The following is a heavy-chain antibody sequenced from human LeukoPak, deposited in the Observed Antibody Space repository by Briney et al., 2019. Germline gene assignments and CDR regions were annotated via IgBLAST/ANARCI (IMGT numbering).Heavy chain of an antibody. CDR1: GGSISNYY. CDR2: VYYSGSP. J-gene: IGHJ4*02. Sequence: PSETLSLTCTVSGGSISNYYWSWIRQPPGKGLECVGYVYYSGSPDYNPSLKSRVTISIDTSKNQFSLKLTSETAADTAVYYCARDQYSGRFDYWGQGTLVTVSS. CDR3: ARDQYSGRFDY. D-gene: IGHD1-26*01. V-gene: IGHV4-59*01.